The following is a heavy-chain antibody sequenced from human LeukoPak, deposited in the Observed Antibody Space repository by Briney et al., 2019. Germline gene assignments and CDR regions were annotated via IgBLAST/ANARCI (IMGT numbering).Heavy chain of an antibody. CDR1: GFTFDDYA. V-gene: IGHV3-9*03. CDR2: ISWNSGSI. Sequence: GRSLRLSCAASGFTFDDYAMHWVRQAPGKGLEWVSGISWNSGSIGYADSVKGRFTISRDNAKNSLYPQMNSLRAEDMALYYCAKGRGDSGSYPYYFDYWGQGTLVTVSS. D-gene: IGHD1-26*01. CDR3: AKGRGDSGSYPYYFDY. J-gene: IGHJ4*02.